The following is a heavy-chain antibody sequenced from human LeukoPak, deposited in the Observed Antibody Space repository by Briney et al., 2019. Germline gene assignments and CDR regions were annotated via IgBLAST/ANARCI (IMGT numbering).Heavy chain of an antibody. CDR2: INSDGSST. V-gene: IGHV3-74*01. CDR3: VRNYHLDH. Sequence: QAGGSLRLSCAASGFTFSSYWMHWVRQAPGKGLVWVSRINSDGSSTSYADSVKGRFTISRDNSNNTLYLQMNSLRAEDTGIYYCVRNYHLDHWGQGTLVTVSS. D-gene: IGHD3-10*01. J-gene: IGHJ5*02. CDR1: GFTFSSYW.